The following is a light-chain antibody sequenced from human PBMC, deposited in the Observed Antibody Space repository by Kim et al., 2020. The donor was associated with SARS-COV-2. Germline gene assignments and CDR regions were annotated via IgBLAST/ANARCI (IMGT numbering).Light chain of an antibody. Sequence: RVTIACTGGSSNIGANLDVPWYQHFPGAAPKLLFYPNNNRPSGVPDRFSASKSGASASLAITGLQAEDEAVYYCQSYDNSLSAWVFGGGTQLTVL. CDR3: QSYDNSLSAWV. J-gene: IGLJ3*02. CDR1: SSNIGANLD. CDR2: PNN. V-gene: IGLV1-40*03.